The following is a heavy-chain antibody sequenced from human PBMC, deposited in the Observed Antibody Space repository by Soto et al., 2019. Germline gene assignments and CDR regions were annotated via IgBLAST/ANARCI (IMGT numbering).Heavy chain of an antibody. V-gene: IGHV3-23*01. CDR2: ISGNAGRT. J-gene: IGHJ4*02. D-gene: IGHD2-15*01. Sequence: GSLRLSCAASGFSFSNYAVGWVRQTPGKGLEWVSVISGNAGRTYYADSVKGRFTISRDNSRETLSLQMDNVRGEDTATYYCAKTKGNYCSGGSCYYFDKWGQGVLVTVSS. CDR1: GFSFSNYA. CDR3: AKTKGNYCSGGSCYYFDK.